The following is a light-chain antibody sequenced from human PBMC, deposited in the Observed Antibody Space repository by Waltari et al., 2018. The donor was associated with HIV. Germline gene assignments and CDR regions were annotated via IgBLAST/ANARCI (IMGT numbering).Light chain of an antibody. J-gene: IGLJ3*02. CDR2: DVN. V-gene: IGLV2-11*01. CDR1: SSDVGDYNY. CDR3: CSYADDYTWV. Sequence: QSALTQPRSVSGSPGQSVTISCTGTSSDVGDYNYVSWYQQHPAKAPKLMIFDVNKLPSGVPDRFSGSKSGNTASLTISGLQAEDEADYYGCSYADDYTWVFGGGTKLTVL.